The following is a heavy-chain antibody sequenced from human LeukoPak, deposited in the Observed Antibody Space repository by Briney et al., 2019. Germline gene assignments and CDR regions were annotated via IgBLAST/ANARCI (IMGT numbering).Heavy chain of an antibody. CDR2: ISSSSSYI. Sequence: PGGSLRLSCAASGFTFSSYSMNWVRQAPGKGLEWVSSISSSSSYIYYADSVKGRFTISRDNAKNSLYLQMNSLRAEDTAVYYCASFREGIAARRADDYWGQGTLVTVSS. V-gene: IGHV3-21*01. D-gene: IGHD6-6*01. J-gene: IGHJ4*02. CDR1: GFTFSSYS. CDR3: ASFREGIAARRADDY.